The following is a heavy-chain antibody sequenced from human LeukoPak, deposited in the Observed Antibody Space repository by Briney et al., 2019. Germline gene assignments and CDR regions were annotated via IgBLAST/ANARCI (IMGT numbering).Heavy chain of an antibody. CDR2: ISGSGGST. J-gene: IGHJ4*02. CDR3: ARGRCSGGSCYGRGFDY. CDR1: ALTFNSYA. D-gene: IGHD2-15*01. V-gene: IGHV3-23*01. Sequence: PGGSLRFSCAASALTFNSYAMSWVRQAPGKGLEWVSAISGSGGSTYYADSVKGRFTISRDNSKNTLYLQMNSLRAEDTAVYYCARGRCSGGSCYGRGFDYWGQGTLVTVSS.